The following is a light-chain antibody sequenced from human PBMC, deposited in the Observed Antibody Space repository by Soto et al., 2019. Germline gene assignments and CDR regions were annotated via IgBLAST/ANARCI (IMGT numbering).Light chain of an antibody. Sequence: EIVMTQSPASLSVSPGESVTLSCRASQSVASNLAWYQQKPGQAPRLLIYDASNRATGVPARFSGSGSGTDFTLTITSLEPEDSAVYYCQQRSNWPITFGQRTRLEI. CDR2: DAS. CDR1: QSVASN. V-gene: IGKV3-11*01. J-gene: IGKJ5*01. CDR3: QQRSNWPIT.